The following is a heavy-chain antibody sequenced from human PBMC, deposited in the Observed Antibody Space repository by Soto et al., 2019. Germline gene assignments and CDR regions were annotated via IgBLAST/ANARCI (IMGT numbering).Heavy chain of an antibody. J-gene: IGHJ3*02. D-gene: IGHD6-6*01. CDR3: ARPRYSSSLTRPDAFDI. CDR1: GGTFSSYA. CDR2: IIPIFGTA. Sequence: GASVKVSCKASGGTFSSYAISWVRQAPGQGLEWMGGIIPIFGTANYAQKFQGRVTITADKSTSTAYMELSSLRSEDTAVYYCARPRYSSSLTRPDAFDIWGQGTTVPVSS. V-gene: IGHV1-69*06.